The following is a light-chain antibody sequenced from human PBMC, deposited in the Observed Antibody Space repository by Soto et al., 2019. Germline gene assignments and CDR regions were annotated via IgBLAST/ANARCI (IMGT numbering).Light chain of an antibody. CDR3: CSYTSSSTRV. J-gene: IGLJ1*01. CDR2: DVT. CDR1: SSDVDDYNY. V-gene: IGLV2-11*01. Sequence: QSALTQPRSVSGSPGQSVTISCTGTSSDVDDYNYVSWYQQHPDTAPKLMIYDVTKRPSGVPDRFSGSKSGNTASLTISGLQAEDEADYYCCSYTSSSTRVFGTGTKLTVL.